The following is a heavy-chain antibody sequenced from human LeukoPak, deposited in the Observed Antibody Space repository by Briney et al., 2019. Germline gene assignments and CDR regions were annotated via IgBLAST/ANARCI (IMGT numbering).Heavy chain of an antibody. CDR2: ISISGSII. Sequence: GGSLRLSCAASGFTFSSYEMNWVRQAPGKGLDWVSYISISGSIIYYADSVKGRFTISRDNAKNSLYLQMSSLRAEDTAVYYCARDGTYYDFWGQGILVTVSS. D-gene: IGHD2/OR15-2a*01. CDR1: GFTFSSYE. J-gene: IGHJ4*02. CDR3: ARDGTYYDF. V-gene: IGHV3-48*03.